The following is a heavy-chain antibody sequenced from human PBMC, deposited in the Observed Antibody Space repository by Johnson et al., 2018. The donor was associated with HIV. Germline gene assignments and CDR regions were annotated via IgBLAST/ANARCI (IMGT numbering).Heavy chain of an antibody. Sequence: QVQLVESGGGLVKPGGSLRLSCAASGFTFSDDYMSWIRQAPGKGLEWVSYISRSGSTITYADSVKGRFPISRDNTKNSLYLQMNSLRAEDTAVYYCAKDERQMGGWSHAFDIWGQGTMVTVSS. J-gene: IGHJ3*02. V-gene: IGHV3-11*04. CDR1: GFTFSDDY. CDR3: AKDERQMGGWSHAFDI. D-gene: IGHD3-16*01. CDR2: ISRSGSTI.